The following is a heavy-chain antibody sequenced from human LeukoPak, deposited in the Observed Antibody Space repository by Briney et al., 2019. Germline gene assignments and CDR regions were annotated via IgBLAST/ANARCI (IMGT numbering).Heavy chain of an antibody. CDR2: INQDGSEK. CDR1: GFTFSSHW. Sequence: PGGSLRLSCAASGFTFSSHWMSWVRQAPGKGLEWVAHINQDGSEKHYVDSVKGRFTLSRDNAKNSLYLQMNSLRVEDTAVYYCARDGVAAGIYFDYWGQGTLVTVSS. J-gene: IGHJ4*02. CDR3: ARDGVAAGIYFDY. V-gene: IGHV3-7*01. D-gene: IGHD6-13*01.